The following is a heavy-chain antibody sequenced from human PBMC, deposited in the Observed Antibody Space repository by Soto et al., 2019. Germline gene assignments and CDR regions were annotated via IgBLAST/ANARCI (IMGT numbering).Heavy chain of an antibody. CDR3: ARDNDRLQLGGNYYYIMDV. J-gene: IGHJ6*02. D-gene: IGHD4-4*01. CDR1: GGTFSSYA. CDR2: IIPLFRTP. Sequence: QVQLVQSGAEVKEPGSSVKVSCKASGGTFSSYAISWVRQAPGQGLEWMGGIIPLFRTPDYAQKFQGRVTITADEPTSTAYRELSSLRFADTAVYYCARDNDRLQLGGNYYYIMDVWGQGTTITVSS. V-gene: IGHV1-69*12.